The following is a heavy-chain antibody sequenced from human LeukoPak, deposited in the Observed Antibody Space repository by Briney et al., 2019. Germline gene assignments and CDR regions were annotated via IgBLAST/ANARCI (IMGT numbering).Heavy chain of an antibody. CDR3: ARVLGGRPTRGYFDY. Sequence: GGSLRLSCAASGFTVSSNYMSWVRQAPGKGLEWVSVIYSGGSTYYADSVKGRFTISRDNSKNTLYLQMNSLRAEDTAVYYCARVLGGRPTRGYFDYWGQGTLVTVSS. J-gene: IGHJ4*02. CDR1: GFTVSSNY. D-gene: IGHD3-16*01. CDR2: IYSGGST. V-gene: IGHV3-66*02.